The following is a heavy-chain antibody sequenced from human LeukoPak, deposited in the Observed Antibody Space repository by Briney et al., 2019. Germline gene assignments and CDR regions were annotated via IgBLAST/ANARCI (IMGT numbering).Heavy chain of an antibody. D-gene: IGHD3-10*01. CDR3: ARLYGSGSYYNPLGY. V-gene: IGHV5-51*01. Sequence: GESLKISCKGSGYSFTSYWIGWVRQMPGKGLEWMGIIYPGDSDTRYSPSFQGQVTISADKSISTAYLQWSSLKASDTAMYYCARLYGSGSYYNPLGYWGQGTLVTVPS. J-gene: IGHJ4*02. CDR2: IYPGDSDT. CDR1: GYSFTSYW.